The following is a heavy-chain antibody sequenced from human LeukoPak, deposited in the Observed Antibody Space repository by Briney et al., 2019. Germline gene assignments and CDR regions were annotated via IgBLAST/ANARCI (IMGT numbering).Heavy chain of an antibody. CDR1: GGSISSSSYY. J-gene: IGHJ3*01. V-gene: IGHV4-39*07. D-gene: IGHD2-2*02. CDR2: IYYSGST. CDR3: ARGESGHQLLYS. Sequence: SETLSLTCTVSGGSISSSSYYWGWIRQPPGKGLEWIGSIYYSGSTYYNPSLKSRVTISGDTSKNQFSLKLSSVTAADTAVYYCARGESGHQLLYSWGQGTMVTVS.